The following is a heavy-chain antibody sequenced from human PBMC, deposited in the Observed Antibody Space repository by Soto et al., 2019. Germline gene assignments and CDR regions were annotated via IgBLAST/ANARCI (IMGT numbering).Heavy chain of an antibody. CDR1: GGSIRSYY. CDR2: IYYSGST. Sequence: QVQLQESGPGLVKPSETLSITCTVSGGSIRSYYWSWIRQPPGKGLAWIGYIYYSGSTTYNPSRKSGVAMSVDKSKNQFSLKLSYVTAADTEVYYCARRRVGYCSGGSWYSEGPIDYWGPGTLVAVAS. J-gene: IGHJ4*02. D-gene: IGHD2-15*01. CDR3: ARRRVGYCSGGSWYSEGPIDY. V-gene: IGHV4-59*08.